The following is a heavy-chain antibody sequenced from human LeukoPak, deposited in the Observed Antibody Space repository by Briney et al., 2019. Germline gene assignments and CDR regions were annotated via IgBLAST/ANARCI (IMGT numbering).Heavy chain of an antibody. CDR1: GYSISSGYY. CDR2: IYHSGST. Sequence: SETLSLTCTVSGYSISSGYYWGWIRQPPGKGLEWIGSIYHSGSTYYNPSLKSQVTISVDTSKNQFSLKLSPVTAADTAVYYCARASGMTTNNFDYWGQGTLVTVSS. D-gene: IGHD4-17*01. J-gene: IGHJ4*02. CDR3: ARASGMTTNNFDY. V-gene: IGHV4-38-2*02.